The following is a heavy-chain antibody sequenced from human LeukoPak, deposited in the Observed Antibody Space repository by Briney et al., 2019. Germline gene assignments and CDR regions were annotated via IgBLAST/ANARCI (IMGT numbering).Heavy chain of an antibody. CDR1: GGSISGYY. J-gene: IGHJ4*02. CDR2: IHYSGSS. CDR3: ARRKGCSGGSCYGDTFDY. Sequence: PSETLSLTCTVSGGSISGYYWSWIRQPPGKGLEWIAYIHYSGSSYYNPFLKSRVTISVETSKNQFSLKLSSVTAADTAVYYCARRKGCSGGSCYGDTFDYWGQGTLVTVSS. D-gene: IGHD2-15*01. V-gene: IGHV4-59*08.